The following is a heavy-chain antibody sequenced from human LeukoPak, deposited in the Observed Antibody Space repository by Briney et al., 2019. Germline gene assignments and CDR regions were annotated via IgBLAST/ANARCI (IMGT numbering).Heavy chain of an antibody. CDR2: INSDGSST. Sequence: GGSLRLSCAASGFTFSSYWMHWVRQAPGKGLVWVSRINSDGSSTSYADSVKGRFTISRDNAKNTLYLQMNSLRAEDTAVYYCAPLWTPQLQQPDYWGQGTLVTVSS. J-gene: IGHJ4*02. V-gene: IGHV3-74*01. CDR3: APLWTPQLQQPDY. CDR1: GFTFSSYW. D-gene: IGHD3/OR15-3a*01.